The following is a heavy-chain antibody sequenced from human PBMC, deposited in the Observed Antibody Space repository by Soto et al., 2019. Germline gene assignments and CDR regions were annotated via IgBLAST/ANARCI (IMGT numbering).Heavy chain of an antibody. Sequence: VQLVESGGGLVQPGGSLRLSCAASGFTFSSYWMSWVRQAPGKGLEWVANIKQDGSEKYYVDSVKGRFTISRDNAKNSLYLQMNSLRAEDTAVYYCARENEAHYGDDAFDIWGQGTMVTVSS. CDR3: ARENEAHYGDDAFDI. D-gene: IGHD3-10*01. CDR1: GFTFSSYW. V-gene: IGHV3-7*01. J-gene: IGHJ3*02. CDR2: IKQDGSEK.